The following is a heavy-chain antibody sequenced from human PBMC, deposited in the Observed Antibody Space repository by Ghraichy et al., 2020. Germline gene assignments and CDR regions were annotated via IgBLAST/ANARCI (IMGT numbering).Heavy chain of an antibody. CDR1: GYTFTSYA. CDR3: ARDLQCSCGSCYFFGY. D-gene: IGHD2-15*01. CDR2: INADNGNT. J-gene: IGHJ4*02. Sequence: ASVKVSCKASGYTFTSYAMHWVRQAPGQRLEWMGWINADNGNTKYSQKFQGRVTITRDTSTSTAYMELSSLRSEDTAVYYCARDLQCSCGSCYFFGYWGQGTLVTFSS. V-gene: IGHV1-3*01.